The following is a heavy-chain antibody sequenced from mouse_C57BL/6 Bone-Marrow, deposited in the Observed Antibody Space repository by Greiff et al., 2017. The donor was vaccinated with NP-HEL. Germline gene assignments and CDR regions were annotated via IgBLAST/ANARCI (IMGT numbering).Heavy chain of an antibody. Sequence: VQLQQSGPELVKPGASVKISCKASGYAFSSSWMNWVKQRPGKGLEWIGRIYPGDGDTNYNGKFKGKATLTADKSSSTAYMQLSSLTSEDSAVYFCAIHYYGSSPLYFDVWGTGTTVTVSS. CDR1: GYAFSSSW. CDR2: IYPGDGDT. V-gene: IGHV1-82*01. D-gene: IGHD1-1*01. CDR3: AIHYYGSSPLYFDV. J-gene: IGHJ1*03.